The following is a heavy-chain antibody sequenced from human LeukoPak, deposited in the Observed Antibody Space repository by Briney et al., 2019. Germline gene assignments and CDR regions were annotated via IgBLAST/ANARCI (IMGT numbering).Heavy chain of an antibody. V-gene: IGHV4-34*01. CDR3: ARGYNCSSTSCYTEIWFDP. CDR2: INHSGST. Sequence: SETLSLTCAVYGGSLSGYYWSWIRQPPGKGLEWIGEINHSGSTNYNPSLKSRGTISVDPSKTQFSLKLSSVTAADTAVYYCARGYNCSSTSCYTEIWFDPWGQGTLVTVSS. J-gene: IGHJ5*02. D-gene: IGHD2-2*02. CDR1: GGSLSGYY.